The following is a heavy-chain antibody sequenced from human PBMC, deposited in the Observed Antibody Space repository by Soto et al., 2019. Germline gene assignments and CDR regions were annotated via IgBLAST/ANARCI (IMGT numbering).Heavy chain of an antibody. J-gene: IGHJ4*02. CDR3: TTVSGYDVNAAFDY. Sequence: EVQLVESGGGLVKPGGSLRLSCAASGFTFSNAWMSWVRQAPGTGLEWVGRIKSKTDGGTTDYAAPVKGRFTISRDDSKNSLCLPMNSLKTADSAVYYCTTVSGYDVNAAFDYWGQGTLVTVSS. CDR1: GFTFSNAW. CDR2: IKSKTDGGTT. V-gene: IGHV3-15*01. D-gene: IGHD5-12*01.